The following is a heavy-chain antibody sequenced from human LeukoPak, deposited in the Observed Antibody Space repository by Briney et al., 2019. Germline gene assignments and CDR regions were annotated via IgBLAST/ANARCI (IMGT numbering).Heavy chain of an antibody. CDR3: ARDRISGSSSWYLYFQH. D-gene: IGHD6-13*01. CDR1: GGTFSSYA. J-gene: IGHJ1*01. Sequence: GSSVKVSCKASGGTFSSYAISWVRQAPGQALEWMGRIIPILGIANYAQKFQGRVTITADKSTSTAYMELSSLRSEDTAVYYCARDRISGSSSWYLYFQHWGQGTLVTVSS. V-gene: IGHV1-69*04. CDR2: IIPILGIA.